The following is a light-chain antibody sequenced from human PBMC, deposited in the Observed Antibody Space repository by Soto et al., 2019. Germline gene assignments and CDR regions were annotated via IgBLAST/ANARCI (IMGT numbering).Light chain of an antibody. Sequence: QSALTQPASVSGSPGQSITISCTGTSSDVGGYKYVSWYQQHPDKAPKLIIFEVSNRPSGISSRFSGSKSGNTASLTISGLQAEDEADYYCASYPISSTSVIFGRGTKLTVL. J-gene: IGLJ2*01. V-gene: IGLV2-14*01. CDR2: EVS. CDR1: SSDVGGYKY. CDR3: ASYPISSTSVI.